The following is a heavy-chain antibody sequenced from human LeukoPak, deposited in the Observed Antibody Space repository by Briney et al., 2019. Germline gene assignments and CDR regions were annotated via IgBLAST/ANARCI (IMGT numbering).Heavy chain of an antibody. CDR3: GSSGWKNLYSFFDY. D-gene: IGHD6-19*01. Sequence: GGSLRLSCAASGLTFSSYAMSWVRQAPGKGLEWVSAISGSGGSTYYADSVKGRFTISRDNSKNTLYLQMNSPRAEDTAVYYCGSSGWKNLYSFFDYWGQGTLVTVSS. CDR2: ISGSGGST. CDR1: GLTFSSYA. V-gene: IGHV3-23*01. J-gene: IGHJ4*02.